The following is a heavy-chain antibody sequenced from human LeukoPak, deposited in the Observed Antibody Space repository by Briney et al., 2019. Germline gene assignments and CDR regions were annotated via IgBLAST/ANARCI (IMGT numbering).Heavy chain of an antibody. D-gene: IGHD3/OR15-3a*01. Sequence: SETLSLTCTVSGGSISSYYWSWIRQPPGKGLEWIGYIYYSGSTNYNPSLKSRVTISVDTSKNQFSLKLSSVTAADTAVYYCARARYDFRGLTRYYFDYWGQGTLVTVSS. J-gene: IGHJ4*02. CDR2: IYYSGST. CDR1: GGSISSYY. V-gene: IGHV4-59*12. CDR3: ARARYDFRGLTRYYFDY.